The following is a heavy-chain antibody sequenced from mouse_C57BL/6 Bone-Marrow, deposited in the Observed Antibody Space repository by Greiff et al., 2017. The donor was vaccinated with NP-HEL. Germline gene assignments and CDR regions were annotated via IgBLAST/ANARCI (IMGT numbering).Heavy chain of an antibody. CDR2: IWSGGST. CDR3: ANHYYGSSYPYAMDY. V-gene: IGHV2-2*01. Sequence: QVQLQQSGPGLVQPSQSLSITCTASGFSLTSYGVHWVRQSPGKGLEWLGVIWSGGSTDYNAAFISRLSISKDNSKSQVFFKMNSLQADDTAIYYCANHYYGSSYPYAMDYWGQGTSVTVSS. D-gene: IGHD1-1*01. CDR1: GFSLTSYG. J-gene: IGHJ4*01.